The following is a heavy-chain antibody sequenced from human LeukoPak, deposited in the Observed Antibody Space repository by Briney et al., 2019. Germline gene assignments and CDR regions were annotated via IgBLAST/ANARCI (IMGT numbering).Heavy chain of an antibody. CDR1: GGSFSGYY. D-gene: IGHD3-22*01. J-gene: IGHJ4*02. CDR2: INHSGST. CDR3: ARRPKADYVSSGYYDDY. V-gene: IGHV4-34*01. Sequence: PSETLSLACAVYGGSFSGYYWSWIRQPPGKGLEWIGEINHSGSTNYNPSLKSRVTISVDTSKNQFSLKLSSVTAADTAVYYCARRPKADYVSSGYYDDYWGQGTLVTVSS.